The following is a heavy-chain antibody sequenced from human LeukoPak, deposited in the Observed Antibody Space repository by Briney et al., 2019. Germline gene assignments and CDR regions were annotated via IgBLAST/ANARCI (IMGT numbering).Heavy chain of an antibody. CDR3: RTDRYGDYGDYIDY. D-gene: IGHD4-17*01. CDR2: INPNSGGT. J-gene: IGHJ4*02. CDR1: GDTFTGYY. Sequence: GASVKVSCKASGDTFTGYYIHWVRQAPGQGLEWMGWINPNSGGTNYAQKFQGRVTMTRDTSISTAYMELSRLRSDDTAVYYCRTDRYGDYGDYIDYWGQGTLVTVSS. V-gene: IGHV1-2*02.